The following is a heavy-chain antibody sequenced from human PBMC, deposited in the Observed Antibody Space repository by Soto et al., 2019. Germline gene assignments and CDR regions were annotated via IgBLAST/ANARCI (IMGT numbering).Heavy chain of an antibody. Sequence: QLQLQESGPGLVQPAETLSLTCTVSGGSISSSTYYWDWIRQPPGKGLEWIGAMYYTGSKNYNPSLERRVTMSVDTSKNQFSLKLSSVSPTGTAVYYCARRSSSSLGSLFDPCGRGSLVTVSS. CDR3: ARRSSSSLGSLFDP. J-gene: IGHJ5*02. CDR1: GGSISSSTYY. CDR2: MYYTGSK. D-gene: IGHD6-6*01. V-gene: IGHV4-39*01.